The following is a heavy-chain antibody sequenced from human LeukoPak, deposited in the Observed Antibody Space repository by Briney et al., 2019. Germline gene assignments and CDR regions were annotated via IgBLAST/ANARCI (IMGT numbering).Heavy chain of an antibody. CDR2: ISAYNGNT. D-gene: IGHD2-2*02. CDR1: GYTLTSYG. J-gene: IGHJ4*02. CDR3: ARDRGYCSSTSCYTFDY. Sequence: ASVKVSCKASGYTLTSYGISWVRQAPGQGLEWMGWISAYNGNTNYAQKLQGRVTMTTDTSTSTAYMELRSLRSDDTAVYYCARDRGYCSSTSCYTFDYWGQGTLVTVSS. V-gene: IGHV1-18*01.